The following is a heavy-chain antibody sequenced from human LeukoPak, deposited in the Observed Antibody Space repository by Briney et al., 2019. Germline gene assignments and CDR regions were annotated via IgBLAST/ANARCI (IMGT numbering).Heavy chain of an antibody. CDR2: ISGSSSHT. V-gene: IGHV3-23*01. CDR3: AKEHDYTNAAPEWGFDS. D-gene: IGHD2-2*02. CDR1: GFTFSVYG. Sequence: GGSLRLSCAASGFTFSVYGMSWVRQAPGKGLEWFSGISGSSSHTKDADFVRGRFTIYRDNSRNTLFLQLNSLTAEDTAVYYCAKEHDYTNAAPEWGFDSWGQGSLVIVSS. J-gene: IGHJ4*02.